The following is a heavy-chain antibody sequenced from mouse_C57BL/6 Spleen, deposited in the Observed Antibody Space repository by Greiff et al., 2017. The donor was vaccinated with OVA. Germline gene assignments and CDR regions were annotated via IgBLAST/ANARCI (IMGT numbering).Heavy chain of an antibody. Sequence: QVQLQQPGAELVKPGASVKLSCKASGYTFTSYWMHWVKQRPGRGLEWIGRIDPNSGGTKYNEKFKSKATLTVDKPSSTAYMQLSSLTSEDAAVYYCARSGSGSSPRWYFDVWGTGTTVTVSS. J-gene: IGHJ1*03. CDR1: GYTFTSYW. CDR3: ARSGSGSSPRWYFDV. D-gene: IGHD1-1*01. CDR2: IDPNSGGT. V-gene: IGHV1-72*01.